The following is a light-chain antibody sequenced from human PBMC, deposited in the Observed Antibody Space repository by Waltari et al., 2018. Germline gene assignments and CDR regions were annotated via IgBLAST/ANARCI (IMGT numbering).Light chain of an antibody. CDR1: NIGSQS. V-gene: IGLV3-21*02. J-gene: IGLJ2*01. CDR3: QLWDSSPV. CDR2: DDS. Sequence: SYVLTQPPSVSVAPGQTARISCVGNNIGSQSENRYQQKAGRAPVLAVYDDSARPSAIPERFSGSNSGNTATLTISRVEAGDEADYSCQLWDSSPVFGGGTKLTVL.